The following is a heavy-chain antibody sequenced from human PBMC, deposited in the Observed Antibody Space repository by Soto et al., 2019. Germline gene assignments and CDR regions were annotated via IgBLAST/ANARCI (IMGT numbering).Heavy chain of an antibody. CDR2: MTSKNDGGTI. D-gene: IGHD3-16*01. Sequence: EVQLVESGGGLVKPGGSLRLACAASGFTFSDAWMSWVRQAPGKGLECVGRMTSKNDGGTIEYAAPVKGRFTISRDDSKNTLEVEMNSLKTGTTVVYYCTTGGGYWGQGTVVTVSS. CDR1: GFTFSDAW. CDR3: TTGGGY. V-gene: IGHV3-15*01. J-gene: IGHJ4*02.